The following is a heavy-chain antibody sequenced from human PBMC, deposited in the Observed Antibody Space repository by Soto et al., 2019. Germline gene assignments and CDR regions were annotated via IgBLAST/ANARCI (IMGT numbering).Heavy chain of an antibody. D-gene: IGHD1-7*01. J-gene: IGHJ4*02. V-gene: IGHV4-4*07. CDR2: IVTNEST. CDR1: GGSISGFY. Sequence: SETLSLTCTVSGGSISGFYWSWIRQSAGKGLEWIGRIVTNESTRYNPSLESRVTMSLDTSQNQFSLKLRSVTAADTAVYFCARGEYELSPSGFDFWGQGTLVTVSS. CDR3: ARGEYELSPSGFDF.